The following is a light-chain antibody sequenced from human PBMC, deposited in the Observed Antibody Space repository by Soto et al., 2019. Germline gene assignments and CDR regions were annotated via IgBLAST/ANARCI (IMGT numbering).Light chain of an antibody. CDR3: QQSYNGPFT. Sequence: DIQMTQSPSSLSASVGDRVTVTCRAGQSISRYLNWYQQRPGKAPNLLIYSASSLQTGVPSRISGSGSGTDFTLTITNLQSEDFATYYRQQSYNGPFTFGPGTKVDL. CDR2: SAS. CDR1: QSISRY. V-gene: IGKV1-39*01. J-gene: IGKJ3*01.